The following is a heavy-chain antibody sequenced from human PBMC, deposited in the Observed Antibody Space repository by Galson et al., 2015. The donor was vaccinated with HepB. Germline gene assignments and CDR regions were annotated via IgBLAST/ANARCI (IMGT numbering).Heavy chain of an antibody. D-gene: IGHD3-10*01. Sequence: SLRLSCAASGFIFSDYAVHWVRQAPGKGLEYVSGISSNGGYANYADSVKGRFTISRDNSKNTLSLQMSSLRTEDTAVFYCVKDPTSDRGYYYGYCFDSWGQGTLVTVSS. CDR3: VKDPTSDRGYYYGYCFDS. J-gene: IGHJ4*02. V-gene: IGHV3-64D*06. CDR1: GFIFSDYA. CDR2: ISSNGGYA.